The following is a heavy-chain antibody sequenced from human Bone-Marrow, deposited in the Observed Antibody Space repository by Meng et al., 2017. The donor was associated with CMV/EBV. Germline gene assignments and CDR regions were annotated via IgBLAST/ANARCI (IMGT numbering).Heavy chain of an antibody. Sequence: ASVKVSCKASGYTFTSYGISWVRQAPGQGLEWMGWISAYNGNTNYAQKLQGRVTMTTDTSTSTAYMELRSLRSDDTAVYYCARSDLNYDFWSGYYNRYYGMDVWGQGTTFTVSS. D-gene: IGHD3-3*01. CDR3: ARSDLNYDFWSGYYNRYYGMDV. V-gene: IGHV1-18*01. J-gene: IGHJ6*02. CDR2: ISAYNGNT. CDR1: GYTFTSYG.